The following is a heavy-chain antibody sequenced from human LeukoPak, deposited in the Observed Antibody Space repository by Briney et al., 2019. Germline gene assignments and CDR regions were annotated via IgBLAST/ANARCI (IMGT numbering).Heavy chain of an antibody. V-gene: IGHV4-39*07. CDR3: ARDPHVEVPAAYYYYGMDV. D-gene: IGHD2-2*01. CDR2: VYYRGNT. CDR1: GGTVSSISYY. Sequence: PSETLSLTCTVSGGTVSSISYYWGWIRQPPGKGFEWIGTVYYRGNTYYNPTLRSRVTISLDTSKSQFSLKVTSVTAADTAVYYCARDPHVEVPAAYYYYGMDVWGQGTTVTVSS. J-gene: IGHJ6*02.